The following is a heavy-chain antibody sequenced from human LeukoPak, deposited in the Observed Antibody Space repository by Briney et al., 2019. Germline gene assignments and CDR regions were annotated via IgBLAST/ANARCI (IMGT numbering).Heavy chain of an antibody. J-gene: IGHJ4*02. CDR2: IQFDGGKR. CDR1: GFTFTNYG. Sequence: GGSLRLSCAAAGFTFTNYGMHWVRQAPGMGLEWVAFIQFDGGKRIYADSVKGRFTISRDNSKNTLSLQMNSLRVEDTAVYYCARDRPGGSSLDYWGQGTLVTVSS. D-gene: IGHD6-13*01. CDR3: ARDRPGGSSLDY. V-gene: IGHV3-30*02.